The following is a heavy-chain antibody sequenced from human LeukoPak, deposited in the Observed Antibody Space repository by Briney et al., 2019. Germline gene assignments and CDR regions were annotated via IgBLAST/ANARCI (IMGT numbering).Heavy chain of an antibody. V-gene: IGHV1-18*04. D-gene: IGHD3-3*01. CDR1: GYTFTSNY. Sequence: HEASVKVSCKASGYTFTSNYMLWVRQAPGQGLEWMGWISAYNGNTNYAQKLQGRVTMTTDTSTSTAYMELRSLRSDDTAVYYCARGLDFWSGYYTAGWFDPWGQGTLVTVSS. CDR2: ISAYNGNT. CDR3: ARGLDFWSGYYTAGWFDP. J-gene: IGHJ5*02.